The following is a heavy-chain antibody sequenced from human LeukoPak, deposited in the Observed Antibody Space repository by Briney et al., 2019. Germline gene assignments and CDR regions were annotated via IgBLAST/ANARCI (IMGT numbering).Heavy chain of an antibody. Sequence: KPSETLSLTCAVYGGSFSGYYWSWIRQPPGKGLEWIGNIYYSGSTYYNPSLKSRITISVDTSKNQFSLKLSSVTAADTAVYYCARDRYYDSSGILDYWGQGTLVTVSS. V-gene: IGHV4-34*01. CDR1: GGSFSGYY. CDR2: IYYSGST. D-gene: IGHD3-22*01. J-gene: IGHJ4*02. CDR3: ARDRYYDSSGILDY.